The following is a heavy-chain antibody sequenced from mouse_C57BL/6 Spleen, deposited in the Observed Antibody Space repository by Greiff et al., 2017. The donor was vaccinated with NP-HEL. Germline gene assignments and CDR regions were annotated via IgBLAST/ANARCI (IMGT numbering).Heavy chain of an antibody. CDR2: IDPETGGT. CDR1: GYTFTDYE. Sequence: QVQLQQSGAELVRPGASVTLSCKASGYTFTDYEMHWVKQTPVHGLEWIGAIDPETGGTAYNQKFKGKAILTADKSSSTAYMELRSLTSEDSAVYYCTRRDSTRGYFDYWGQGTTLTVSS. CDR3: TRRDSTRGYFDY. V-gene: IGHV1-15*01. D-gene: IGHD1-1*01. J-gene: IGHJ2*01.